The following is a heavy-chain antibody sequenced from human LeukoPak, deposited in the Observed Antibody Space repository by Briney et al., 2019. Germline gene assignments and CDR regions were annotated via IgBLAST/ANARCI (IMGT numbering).Heavy chain of an antibody. J-gene: IGHJ4*02. D-gene: IGHD3-22*01. CDR3: ARAVSSGYDPFDY. Sequence: PGRSLRLSCAASGFTFSSYGMHWVRQAPGKGLEWVSVIYSGGNTYYADSVKGRFTISRDNSKNTLYLQMNSLRAEDTAVYYCARAVSSGYDPFDYWGQGTLVTVSS. CDR1: GFTFSSYG. CDR2: IYSGGNT. V-gene: IGHV3-53*01.